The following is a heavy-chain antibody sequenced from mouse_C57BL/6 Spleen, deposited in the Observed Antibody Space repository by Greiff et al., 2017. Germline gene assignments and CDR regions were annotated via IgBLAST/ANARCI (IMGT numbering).Heavy chain of an antibody. Sequence: VQLQQSGPELVKPGASVKISCKASGYSFTGYYMHWVKQSPEKSLEWIGEINPSTGGTTYNQKFKAKATLTVDKSSSTAYMQLKSLTSEDSAVYYCATLGRGALDYWGQGTSVTVSS. D-gene: IGHD4-1*01. V-gene: IGHV1-42*01. CDR1: GYSFTGYY. CDR2: INPSTGGT. J-gene: IGHJ4*01. CDR3: ATLGRGALDY.